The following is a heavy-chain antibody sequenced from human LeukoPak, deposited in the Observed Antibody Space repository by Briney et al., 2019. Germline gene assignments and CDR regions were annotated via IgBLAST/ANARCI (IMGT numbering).Heavy chain of an antibody. CDR3: ARDGSDSSGYGLDY. Sequence: GGSLRLSCAASGLTFDDYGMSWVPQAPGKGLEWVSGINWNGGSTGYADSVKGRFTNSRDNAKNSLYLQMNSLRAEATALYYCARDGSDSSGYGLDYWGQGNLVTVSS. D-gene: IGHD3-22*01. J-gene: IGHJ4*02. CDR1: GLTFDDYG. CDR2: INWNGGST. V-gene: IGHV3-20*04.